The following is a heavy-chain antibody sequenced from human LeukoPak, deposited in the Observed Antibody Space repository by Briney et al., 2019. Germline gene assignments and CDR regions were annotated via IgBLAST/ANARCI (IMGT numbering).Heavy chain of an antibody. J-gene: IGHJ4*02. CDR1: GYSLTSYW. Sequence: GESLKISCKGSGYSLTSYWIGWVRQMPGKGLEWMGIIYPGDSHTRYSPSFQGQVTISADKSISTAYLQWSSLKASDTAMYYCARPSSGSSYHPYYFDYWGQGTLVTVSS. D-gene: IGHD3-10*01. V-gene: IGHV5-51*01. CDR3: ARPSSGSSYHPYYFDY. CDR2: IYPGDSHT.